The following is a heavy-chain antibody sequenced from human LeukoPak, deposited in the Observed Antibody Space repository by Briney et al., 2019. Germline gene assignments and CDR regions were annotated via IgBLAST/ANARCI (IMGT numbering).Heavy chain of an antibody. CDR2: ISAYNGNT. V-gene: IGHV1-18*01. D-gene: IGHD4-17*01. CDR1: GYTFTSYG. CDR3: ARGSSSYADYNTLDY. Sequence: GASVKVSCKAPGYTFTSYGISWVRQAPGQGLEWMGWISAYNGNTNYAQKLQGRVTMTTDTSTSTAYMDLRSLRSDDTAFYYCARGSSSYADYNTLDYWGQGTLVTVSS. J-gene: IGHJ4*02.